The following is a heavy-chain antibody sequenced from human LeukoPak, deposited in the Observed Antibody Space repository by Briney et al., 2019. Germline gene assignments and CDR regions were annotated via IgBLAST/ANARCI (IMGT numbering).Heavy chain of an antibody. V-gene: IGHV4-39*01. CDR2: IYYSGTT. D-gene: IGHD6-13*01. J-gene: IGHJ4*02. CDR1: GGSISSSSHY. CDR3: ARLSAAGMNGLDY. Sequence: SGTLSLTCTVSGGSISSSSHYWVWIRQPPGKGLEYIGSIYYSGTTYYNPSLKSRVTISVDTSKNQFSRKLSSVTAADTAVYYCARLSAAGMNGLDYWGQGTLVTVSS.